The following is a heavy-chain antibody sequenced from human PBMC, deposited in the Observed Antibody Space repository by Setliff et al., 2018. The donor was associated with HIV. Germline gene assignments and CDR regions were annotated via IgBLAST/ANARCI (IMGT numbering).Heavy chain of an antibody. J-gene: IGHJ4*02. D-gene: IGHD3-16*01. CDR2: ITYSGSA. V-gene: IGHV4-30-4*08. CDR3: ARGGAVSADFDS. CDR1: GGSISSDDYY. Sequence: PSETLSLTCTVSGGSISSDDYYWNWIRQPPGKGLEWIGYITYSGSAYYNPSLKSRVTISIDTSNNQISLRLGSVTAADTAMYYCARGGAVSADFDSWGQGTLVTVSS.